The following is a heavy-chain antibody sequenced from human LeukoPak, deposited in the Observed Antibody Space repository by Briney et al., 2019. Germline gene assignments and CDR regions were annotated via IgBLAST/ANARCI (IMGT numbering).Heavy chain of an antibody. CDR1: GGSISSYY. CDR3: ATSTVTSLDAFDI. CDR2: IYYSGST. J-gene: IGHJ3*02. Sequence: SETLSLTCTVSGGSISSYYWSWIRQPPGKGLEWIGYIYYSGSTNYNPSLKSRVTISVDTSKNQFSLKLSSVTAADTAVYYCATSTVTSLDAFDIWGQGTKVTVSS. D-gene: IGHD4-17*01. V-gene: IGHV4-59*01.